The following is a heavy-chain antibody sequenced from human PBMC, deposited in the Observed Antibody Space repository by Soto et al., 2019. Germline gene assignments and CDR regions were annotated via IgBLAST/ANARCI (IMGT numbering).Heavy chain of an antibody. V-gene: IGHV4-39*01. Sequence: QLQLQESGPGLVKPSETLSLTCTVSGGSISSSSYYWGWIRQPPGKGLEWIGSIYYSGSTYYNPYINNRAYISVDTSKIQFSLKLSSVTAADTAVYYCARHAQVSDLPPLAPIDYWGQGTLVTVSS. CDR1: GGSISSSSYY. CDR3: ARHAQVSDLPPLAPIDY. CDR2: IYYSGST. D-gene: IGHD5-12*01. J-gene: IGHJ4*02.